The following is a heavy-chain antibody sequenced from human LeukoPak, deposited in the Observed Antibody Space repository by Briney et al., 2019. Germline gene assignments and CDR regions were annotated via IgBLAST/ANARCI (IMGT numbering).Heavy chain of an antibody. J-gene: IGHJ5*02. D-gene: IGHD2-2*01. CDR1: GGSISSSSSY. CDR3: ALRGLVRGFDP. V-gene: IGHV4-61*02. CDR2: IYTSGST. Sequence: SETLSLTCPVSGGSISSSSSYCNWTRQPAGKGLEWIGRIYTSGSTNYNPSLKSRVTISVDTSKNQFSLKLSSVTAADTAVYYCALRGLVRGFDPWGQGTLVTVSS.